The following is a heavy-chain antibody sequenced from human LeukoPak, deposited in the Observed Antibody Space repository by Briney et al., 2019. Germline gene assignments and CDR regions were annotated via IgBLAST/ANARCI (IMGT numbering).Heavy chain of an antibody. CDR1: GFTFSSYA. J-gene: IGHJ6*02. CDR2: ISSNGGST. V-gene: IGHV3-64D*06. D-gene: IGHD5-12*01. Sequence: GGSLRLSCSASGFTFSSYAMHWVRQAPGKGLEYVSAISSNGGSTYYADSVKVRFTISRDNSKNTLYLQMSSLRAEDTAVYYCVKAVVATIFYYGMDVWGQGTTVTVSS. CDR3: VKAVVATIFYYGMDV.